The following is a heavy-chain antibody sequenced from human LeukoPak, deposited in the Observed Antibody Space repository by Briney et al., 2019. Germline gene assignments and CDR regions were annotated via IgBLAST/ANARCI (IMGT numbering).Heavy chain of an antibody. D-gene: IGHD3-22*01. CDR3: AKDIRSGYYNDAFDI. V-gene: IGHV3-9*01. CDR1: GFTFDDYA. Sequence: GGSLRLSCAASGFTFDDYAMHWLRHAPGKGLEWVSGNSWNSGSIGYADSVKGRFPISRDNAKNSLYLQMNSLRAGDTAWYYCAKDIRSGYYNDAFDIWGQGTMVSVSS. J-gene: IGHJ3*02. CDR2: NSWNSGSI.